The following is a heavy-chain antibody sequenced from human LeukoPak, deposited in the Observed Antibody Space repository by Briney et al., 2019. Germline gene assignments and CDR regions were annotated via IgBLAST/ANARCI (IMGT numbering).Heavy chain of an antibody. CDR2: IYYSGGA. CDR3: ARGQGTVTTH. CDR1: GGSISSSDYH. D-gene: IGHD4-17*01. J-gene: IGHJ4*02. Sequence: PSETLSLTCTVSGGSISSSDYHWAWIRQSPGKGLEWIGNIYYSGGAYYNPSLKSRLIISVDTSKNQFSLRLSSVTAADTAVYYCARGQGTVTTHWGQGTLVTVSS. V-gene: IGHV4-39*01.